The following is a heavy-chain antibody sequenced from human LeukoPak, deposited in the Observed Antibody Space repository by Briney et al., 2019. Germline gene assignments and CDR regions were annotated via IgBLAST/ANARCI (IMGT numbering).Heavy chain of an antibody. CDR3: EKEAAVAGMGRVNWFDP. CDR2: IYYTQRT. Sequence: PSETLSLTCTVSGGSISGYYWSWIRQPPGGGLEWIGYIYYTQRTNYNLSLKSRLTISIDTSKNQFSLSLTSVTAADTAVYYCEKEAAVAGMGRVNWFDPWGQATLVTVSS. CDR1: GGSISGYY. J-gene: IGHJ5*02. V-gene: IGHV4-59*01. D-gene: IGHD6-19*01.